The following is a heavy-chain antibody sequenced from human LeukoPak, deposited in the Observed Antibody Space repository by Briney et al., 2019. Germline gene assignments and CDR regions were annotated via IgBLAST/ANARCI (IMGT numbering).Heavy chain of an antibody. CDR3: ARGPRSIAVAGYYYYYYYGMDV. D-gene: IGHD6-19*01. J-gene: IGHJ6*02. V-gene: IGHV4-59*01. Sequence: SETLSLTCTVSGSSISSYYWSWIRQPPGKGLEWIGYIYYSGSTNYNPSLKSRVTISVDTSKNQFSLKLSSVTAADTAVYYCARGPRSIAVAGYYYYYYYGMDVWGQGTTVTVSS. CDR2: IYYSGST. CDR1: GSSISSYY.